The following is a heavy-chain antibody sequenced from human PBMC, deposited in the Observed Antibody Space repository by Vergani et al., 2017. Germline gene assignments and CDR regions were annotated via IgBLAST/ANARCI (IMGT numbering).Heavy chain of an antibody. D-gene: IGHD5-24*01. CDR1: GFTFSSYW. J-gene: IGHJ6*02. V-gene: IGHV3-7*01. CDR3: AREERWLQLGGMDV. Sequence: GLVQPGGSLRLSCAASGFTFSSYWMSWVRQAPGKGLEWVANIKQDGSEKYYVDSVKGRFTISRDNAKNSLYLQMNSLRAEDTAVYYCAREERWLQLGGMDVWGQGTTVTVSS. CDR2: IKQDGSEK.